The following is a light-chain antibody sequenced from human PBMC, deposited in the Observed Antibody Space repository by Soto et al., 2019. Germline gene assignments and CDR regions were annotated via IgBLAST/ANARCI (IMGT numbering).Light chain of an antibody. V-gene: IGKV1-39*01. CDR1: QSISTY. CDR3: QQTHDTPFT. Sequence: DIQMTQSPSSLSASIGDRVTITCRAGQSISTYLNWYQQKPGKAPELLIYAVSNLQSGVPSRFGGSGSGTDFTLTISSLQPDDFAPYYCQQTHDTPFTFGPGTKVDFK. CDR2: AVS. J-gene: IGKJ3*01.